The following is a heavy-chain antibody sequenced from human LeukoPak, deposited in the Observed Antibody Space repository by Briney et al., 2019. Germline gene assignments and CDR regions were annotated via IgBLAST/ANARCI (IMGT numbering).Heavy chain of an antibody. CDR1: GGSISSYY. Sequence: SETLSLTCTVSGGSISSYYWSWIRQPPGKGLEWIGYIYYSGSTNYNPSLKSRVTISVDTSKNQFSLKLSSVTAADTAVYYCASSLAAAGPYYFDSWGQGTLVTVSS. J-gene: IGHJ4*02. CDR2: IYYSGST. D-gene: IGHD6-13*01. V-gene: IGHV4-59*01. CDR3: ASSLAAAGPYYFDS.